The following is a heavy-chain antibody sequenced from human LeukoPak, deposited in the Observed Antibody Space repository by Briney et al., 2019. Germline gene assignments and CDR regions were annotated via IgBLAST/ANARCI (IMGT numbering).Heavy chain of an antibody. CDR1: GFTFSSYA. V-gene: IGHV3-23*01. CDR2: ISGSGGST. CDR3: VYQTGGTAFDI. D-gene: IGHD2-2*01. Sequence: GGSLRLSCATSGFTFSSYAMSWVRQAPGKGLEWVSAISGSGGSTYYADSVKGRLTISRDNSKNTLYLQMNSLRAEDTAVYYCVYQTGGTAFDIWGQGTMVTVSS. J-gene: IGHJ3*02.